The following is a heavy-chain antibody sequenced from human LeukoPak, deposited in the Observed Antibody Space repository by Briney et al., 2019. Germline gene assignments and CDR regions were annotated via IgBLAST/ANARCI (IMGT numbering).Heavy chain of an antibody. V-gene: IGHV4-59*01. Sequence: ESGPTLVKPSETLSLTCTASGGSISSYYWSWIRQPPGKGLEWIGYIYYSGSTNYNPSLKSRVTISVDTSKNQFSLKLSSVTAADTAVYYCARDRGTMVRGETHFDYWGQGTLVTVSS. CDR2: IYYSGST. CDR3: ARDRGTMVRGETHFDY. D-gene: IGHD3-10*01. J-gene: IGHJ4*02. CDR1: GGSISSYY.